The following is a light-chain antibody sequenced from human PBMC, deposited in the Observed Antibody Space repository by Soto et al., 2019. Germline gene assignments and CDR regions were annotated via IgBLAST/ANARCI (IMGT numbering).Light chain of an antibody. J-gene: IGKJ4*01. CDR1: QDIGNF. V-gene: IGKV1-33*01. CDR3: QQYDDWLRLT. Sequence: DIQMTQSPSSLSASVGDRVTITCQASQDIGNFLNWYQQKPGKAPKLLIYDASNLKTGVPSRFSGSGSGTDFTFTISSLQSEDFAVYFCQQYDDWLRLTFGGGTKVEIK. CDR2: DAS.